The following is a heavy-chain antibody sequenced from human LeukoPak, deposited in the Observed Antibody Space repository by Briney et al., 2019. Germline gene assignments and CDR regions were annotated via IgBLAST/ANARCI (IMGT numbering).Heavy chain of an antibody. D-gene: IGHD3-22*01. CDR3: ARASRHLGYQYKGDWFDP. CDR1: GYTFTGYY. J-gene: IGHJ5*02. V-gene: IGHV1-2*02. CDR2: INPNSGGT. Sequence: GASVKVSCKASGYTFTGYYMHWVRQAPGQGLEWMGWINPNSGGTNYAQKFQGRVTMTRDTSISTAYMELSRLRSDDTAVYYCARASRHLGYQYKGDWFDPWGQGTLVTVSS.